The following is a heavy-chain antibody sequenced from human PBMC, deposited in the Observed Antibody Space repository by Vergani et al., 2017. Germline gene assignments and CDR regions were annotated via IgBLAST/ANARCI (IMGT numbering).Heavy chain of an antibody. J-gene: IGHJ6*02. Sequence: QVQLQESGPGLVKPSETLTLTRDVSDSSIMTNPYWGWFRQSPGKGLEWIGCIHHSGDTHYNSSLKSRVSISIVSSSKFSLSLTSVTAADTAIYCCARHRGSGGFFPSSYFYGRDVWGHGTTVTVSS. CDR2: IHHSGDT. CDR3: ARHRGSGGFFPSSYFYGRDV. CDR1: DSSIMTNPY. V-gene: IGHV4-38-2*01. D-gene: IGHD3-10*01.